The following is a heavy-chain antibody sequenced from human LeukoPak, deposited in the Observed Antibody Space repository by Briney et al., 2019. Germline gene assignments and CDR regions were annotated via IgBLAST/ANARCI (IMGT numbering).Heavy chain of an antibody. D-gene: IGHD2-2*01. CDR3: ARVEYQLQDAFDI. CDR1: GFTFSNYW. V-gene: IGHV3-74*01. CDR2: IYSDGSSI. Sequence: GGSLRLSCAASGFTFSNYWMHWVRQAPGKGLVWVSRIYSDGSSINYADSVKGRFTISRDNAKNTLYLQMNSLGAEDTAVYFCARVEYQLQDAFDIWGQGTMVTVSS. J-gene: IGHJ3*02.